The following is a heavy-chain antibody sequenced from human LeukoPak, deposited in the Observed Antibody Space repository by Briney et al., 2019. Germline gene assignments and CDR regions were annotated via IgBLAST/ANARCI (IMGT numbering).Heavy chain of an antibody. CDR2: ISGSGYIT. Sequence: GGSLRLSCAASEFTLRNYAMSWVRQAPGKGLECVSAISGSGYITYYADSVKGRFTISRDNSKNTLYLQMNSLRAEDTAVYYCTKGSGDFGLGYFHYWGQGTLVTVSS. CDR3: TKGSGDFGLGYFHY. D-gene: IGHD4-17*01. V-gene: IGHV3-23*01. CDR1: EFTLRNYA. J-gene: IGHJ4*02.